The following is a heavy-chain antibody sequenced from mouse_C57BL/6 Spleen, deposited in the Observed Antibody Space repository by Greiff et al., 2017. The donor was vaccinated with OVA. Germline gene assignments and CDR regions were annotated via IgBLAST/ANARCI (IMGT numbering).Heavy chain of an antibody. J-gene: IGHJ1*03. V-gene: IGHV3-6*01. CDR1: GYSITSGYY. CDR3: ARDPEGWYFDV. Sequence: ESGPGLVKPSQSLSLTCSVTGYSITSGYYWNWIRQFPGNKLEWMGYISYDGSNNYNPSLKNRISITRDTSKNQFFLKLNSVTTEDTATYYCARDPEGWYFDVWGTGTTVTVSS. CDR2: ISYDGSN.